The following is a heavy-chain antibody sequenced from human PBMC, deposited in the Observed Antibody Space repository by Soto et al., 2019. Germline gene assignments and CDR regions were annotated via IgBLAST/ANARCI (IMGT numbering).Heavy chain of an antibody. D-gene: IGHD2-2*01. CDR2: VSVYNGKS. Sequence: GASVKVSCKASGYIFGNYGISWMRQVPGQGLEWMGWVSVYNGKSNYSQNFQGRVTMTTDTSTNTAYMELRSLRSDDTAVYFCARHLVGSTRGNFDYWGQGTLVTVSS. CDR3: ARHLVGSTRGNFDY. CDR1: GYIFGNYG. J-gene: IGHJ4*01. V-gene: IGHV1-18*01.